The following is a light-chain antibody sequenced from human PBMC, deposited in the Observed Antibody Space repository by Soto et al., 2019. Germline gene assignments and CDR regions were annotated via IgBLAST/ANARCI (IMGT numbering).Light chain of an antibody. V-gene: IGKV3-20*01. Sequence: EIVLTQSPGTLSLSPGERATLSCRASQSVSSSYLAWYQQKPGQAPRLLIYGASSRATGIPDRFRGSGSGTDFTLTLSSLEHEDFAVYYCQQRGTFGGGTKVDIK. CDR1: QSVSSSY. J-gene: IGKJ4*01. CDR2: GAS. CDR3: QQRGT.